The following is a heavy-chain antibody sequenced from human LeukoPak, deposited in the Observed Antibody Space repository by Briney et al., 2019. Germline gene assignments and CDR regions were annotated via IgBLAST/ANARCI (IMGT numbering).Heavy chain of an antibody. V-gene: IGHV1-69*01. J-gene: IGHJ4*02. CDR2: IIPIFGTA. D-gene: IGHD3-10*01. CDR3: ARARAAMVRGGPLTD. CDR1: GGTFSSYA. Sequence: GSSVKVSCKASGGTFSSYAISWVRQAPGQGLEWMGGIIPIFGTANYAQKFQGRATITADESTSTAYMELSSLRSEDMAVYYCARARAAMVRGGPLTDWGQGTLVTVSS.